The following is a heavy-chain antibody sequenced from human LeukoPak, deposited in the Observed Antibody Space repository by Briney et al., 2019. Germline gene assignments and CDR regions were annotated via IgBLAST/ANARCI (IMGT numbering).Heavy chain of an antibody. Sequence: GGSLRLSCAASGFTFSSYAMHWVRQAPDKGLEWVAVISYDGSNKYYADSVKGRFTISRDNSKNTLYLQMNSLRAEDTAVYYCARDGVLLWFGELLQWGYFDYWGQGTLVTVSS. D-gene: IGHD3-10*01. CDR1: GFTFSSYA. CDR2: ISYDGSNK. CDR3: ARDGVLLWFGELLQWGYFDY. V-gene: IGHV3-30-3*01. J-gene: IGHJ4*02.